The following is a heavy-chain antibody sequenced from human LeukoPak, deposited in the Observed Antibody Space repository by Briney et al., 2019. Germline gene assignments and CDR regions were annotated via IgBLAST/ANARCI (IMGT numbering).Heavy chain of an antibody. CDR1: GFTYSSWD. V-gene: IGHV3-23*01. CDR2: ISASGGTT. CDR3: AKDRPLTWGYYFEY. D-gene: IGHD3-16*01. Sequence: GGSLTLSCSASGFTYSSWDTSGVRQAPGKGLEWVSSISASGGTTYYADSVKGRFTISRDTSKNTLYLQMNSLRAEDTAVYYCAKDRPLTWGYYFEYSGQGALLTVSS. J-gene: IGHJ4*02.